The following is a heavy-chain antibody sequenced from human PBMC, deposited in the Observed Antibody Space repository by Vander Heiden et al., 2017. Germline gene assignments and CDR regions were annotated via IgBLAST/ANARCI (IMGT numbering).Heavy chain of an antibody. CDR1: GFTFGEYA. CDR2: IRSKAYGGTT. CDR3: TSSSGYYTVLFDY. J-gene: IGHJ4*02. D-gene: IGHD6-25*01. Sequence: EVQLVESGGGLVKPGRSLRLSCTASGFTFGEYAMSWFRQAPGKGLEWVGFIRSKAYGGTTEYAASVKGRFTISRDDSKSIAYLQMNSLKTEDTAVYYCTSSSGYYTVLFDYWGQGTLVTVSS. V-gene: IGHV3-49*05.